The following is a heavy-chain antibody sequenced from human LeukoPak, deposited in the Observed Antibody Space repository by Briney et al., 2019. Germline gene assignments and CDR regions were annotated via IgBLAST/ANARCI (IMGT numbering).Heavy chain of an antibody. D-gene: IGHD6-13*01. CDR3: ARRDRKGSSWALVPLGKWGVLDI. CDR2: MNPNSVNT. Sequence: ASVKVSCKASGYTFTSYDINWVRQATGQGLEWMGWMNPNSVNTGYAQKFQGRVTMTRNTSVSTAYMELSSLRSEDTAVYYGARRDRKGSSWALVPLGKWGVLDIWGQATMVTVSS. J-gene: IGHJ3*02. CDR1: GYTFTSYD. V-gene: IGHV1-8*01.